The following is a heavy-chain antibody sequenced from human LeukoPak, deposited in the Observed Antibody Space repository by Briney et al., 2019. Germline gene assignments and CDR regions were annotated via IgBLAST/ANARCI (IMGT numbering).Heavy chain of an antibody. D-gene: IGHD1-26*01. V-gene: IGHV3-23*01. J-gene: IGHJ6*03. Sequence: GGSLRLSCAASGFSFSTYAMSWVRQAPGKGLEWVSPISAGGATIYYADSVKGRFTVSRDNSKNTLYLHMNSLRAEDTAIYYCAKDSGGTYFYYYYYTDVWGKGTTVTVSS. CDR1: GFSFSTYA. CDR3: AKDSGGTYFYYYYYTDV. CDR2: ISAGGATI.